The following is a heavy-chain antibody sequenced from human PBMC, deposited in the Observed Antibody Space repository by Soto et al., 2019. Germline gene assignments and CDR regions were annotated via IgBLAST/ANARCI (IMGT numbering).Heavy chain of an antibody. CDR2: SRNKANRYTT. CDR3: ARVRAVAGTGYLHY. J-gene: IGHJ4*02. V-gene: IGHV3-72*01. CDR1: GFTFSDHY. Sequence: EVQLVESGGGLVQPGGSLRLSCAASGFTFSDHYLDWVRQAPGKGLEWVGRSRNKANRYTTDYAASVKGRFTISRDDSKNSLYLQMNSLKPEDTAVYYCARVRAVAGTGYLHYRGEGPLVYVS. D-gene: IGHD6-19*01.